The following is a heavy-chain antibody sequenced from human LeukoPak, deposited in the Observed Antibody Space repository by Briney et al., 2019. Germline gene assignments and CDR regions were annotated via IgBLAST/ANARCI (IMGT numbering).Heavy chain of an antibody. V-gene: IGHV1-46*01. D-gene: IGHD3-22*01. CDR1: GYTFTSYY. CDR3: ARDLEMNYYDSSGYYYHDAFDI. CDR2: INPSGGST. J-gene: IGHJ3*02. Sequence: ASVKVSCKASGYTFTSYYRHWVRQAPGQGLEWMGIINPSGGSTSYAQKFQGRVTMTRDTSTSTVYMELSSLRSEDTAVYYCARDLEMNYYDSSGYYYHDAFDIWGQGTMVTVSS.